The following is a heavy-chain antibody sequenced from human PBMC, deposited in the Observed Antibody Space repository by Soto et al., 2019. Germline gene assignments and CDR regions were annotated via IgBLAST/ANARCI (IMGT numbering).Heavy chain of an antibody. Sequence: EVQLVESGGGLVKPGGSLRLSCAASGFTFSSYSMNWVRQAPGKGLEWVSSITGSSSYIYYADSVKGRFTISRDNAKNSLYLQMNSLRAEDTAVYYCARDAYYYDSSAYWAYWGQGTLVTVSS. D-gene: IGHD3-22*01. CDR3: ARDAYYYDSSAYWAY. V-gene: IGHV3-21*02. J-gene: IGHJ4*02. CDR1: GFTFSSYS. CDR2: ITGSSSYI.